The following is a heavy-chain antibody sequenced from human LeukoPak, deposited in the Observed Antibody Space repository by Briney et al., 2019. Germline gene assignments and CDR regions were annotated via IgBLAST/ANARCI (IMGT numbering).Heavy chain of an antibody. Sequence: GSLILSCAASAFAFSSHAMSWVRQTPGKRLEWVSGISADGANTLYADSVKGRFTISRDNSKNTLYLHMRSLRAEDAAMYFCVYYDSSGYYYGRLRYWGQGTPVTVSS. CDR1: AFAFSSHA. CDR3: VYYDSSGYYYGRLRY. V-gene: IGHV3-23*01. CDR2: ISADGANT. D-gene: IGHD3-22*01. J-gene: IGHJ4*02.